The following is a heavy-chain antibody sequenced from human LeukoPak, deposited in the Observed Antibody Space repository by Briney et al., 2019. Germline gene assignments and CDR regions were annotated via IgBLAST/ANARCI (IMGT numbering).Heavy chain of an antibody. Sequence: GGSLRLSYAASGFTFRSYVMHWVRQAPRKGLEWVAFIRYDGSNKYYADSAKGRFTHFRDNSQHTLYLQMKILEAEDTSVYYLAKEMSSTMRDIDISGQRTMVTVSS. CDR2: IRYDGSNK. CDR1: GFTFRSYV. CDR3: AKEMSSTMRDIDI. J-gene: IGHJ3*02. V-gene: IGHV3-30*02. D-gene: IGHD1-14*01.